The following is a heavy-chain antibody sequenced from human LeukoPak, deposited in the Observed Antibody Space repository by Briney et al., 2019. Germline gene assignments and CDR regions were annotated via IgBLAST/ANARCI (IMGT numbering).Heavy chain of an antibody. D-gene: IGHD1-1*01. J-gene: IGHJ6*03. CDR2: IYYSGNT. CDR1: GASIGSYY. V-gene: IGHV4-59*01. CDR3: AREGLTTIGVIDV. Sequence: SETLSLTCSVSGASIGSYYWIWIRQPPGQGPEWLGTIYYSGNTKYNSSHKSRVSILADTSNNQFSLRLSSVTAADTAVYYCAREGLTTIGVIDVWGKGTTVTVSS.